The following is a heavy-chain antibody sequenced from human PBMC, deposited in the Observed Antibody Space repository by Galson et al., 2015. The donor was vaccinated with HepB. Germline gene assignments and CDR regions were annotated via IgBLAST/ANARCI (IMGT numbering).Heavy chain of an antibody. D-gene: IGHD1-26*01. CDR1: GGSISSSSYY. Sequence: ETLSLTCTVSGGSISSSSYYWGWIRQPPGKGLEWIATIYYSGNTYYNPSLKSRVAISVDTSKNQIPLKLSFVTAADTAVYYCARHIVGATGNTFDIWGQGTMVTVSS. J-gene: IGHJ3*02. V-gene: IGHV4-39*01. CDR3: ARHIVGATGNTFDI. CDR2: IYYSGNT.